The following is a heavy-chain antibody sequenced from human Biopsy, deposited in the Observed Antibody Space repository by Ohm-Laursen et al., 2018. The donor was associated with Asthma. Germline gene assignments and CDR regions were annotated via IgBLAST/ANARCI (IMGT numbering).Heavy chain of an antibody. Sequence: SSLRLSCSASRFAFENYAMYWVRQTPGKGPEWVALISYDGREKAYLDSVKGRFTISRDNSKNTLYLQMNSLRAEDTAVYYCAKERYYDFWSGYPIWGQGTMVTVSS. V-gene: IGHV3-30*18. CDR2: ISYDGREK. D-gene: IGHD3-3*01. J-gene: IGHJ3*02. CDR1: RFAFENYA. CDR3: AKERYYDFWSGYPI.